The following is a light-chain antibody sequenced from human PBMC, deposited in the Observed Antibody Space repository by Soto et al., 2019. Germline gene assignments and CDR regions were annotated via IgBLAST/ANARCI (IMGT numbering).Light chain of an antibody. V-gene: IGKV3-20*01. CDR1: QSVSSN. CDR2: GTS. Sequence: TQSPATLSVSPGERATLSCRASQSVSSNLAWYQQKPGQAPRFLIYGTSSRATGIPDRFSGSGSGTDFTLTISRLEPEDFAVYYCQQYGSSPTFGQGTRLEIK. J-gene: IGKJ5*01. CDR3: QQYGSSPT.